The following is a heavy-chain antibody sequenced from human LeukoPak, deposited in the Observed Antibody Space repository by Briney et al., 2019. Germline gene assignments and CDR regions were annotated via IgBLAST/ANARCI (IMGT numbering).Heavy chain of an antibody. CDR2: SKSDGTYT. J-gene: IGHJ3*01. D-gene: IGHD5-18*01. CDR1: GFTLSSYW. Sequence: GGPLRLSCAASGFTLSSYWMHWVRQGPGKGLVWVSSSKSDGTYTTYADSVKGRFTISRASTKNTLYVQMERSKLISTDASYCACAVPTAMRSAYDFWGQGTVVTVSA. CDR3: ACAVPTAMRSAYDF. V-gene: IGHV3-74*01.